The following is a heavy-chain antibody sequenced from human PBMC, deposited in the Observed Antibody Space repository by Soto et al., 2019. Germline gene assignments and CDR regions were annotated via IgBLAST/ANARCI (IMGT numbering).Heavy chain of an antibody. CDR1: GFTFSSYW. Sequence: GGSLRLSCAASGFTFSSYWMSWVRQAPGKGLEWVANIKQDGSEKYYVDSVKGRFTISRDNAKNSLYLQMNSLRAEDTAVYYCASDQPGCSSTSCYMSDDDAFDIWGQGTMVTVSS. D-gene: IGHD2-2*01. CDR3: ASDQPGCSSTSCYMSDDDAFDI. CDR2: IKQDGSEK. V-gene: IGHV3-7*01. J-gene: IGHJ3*02.